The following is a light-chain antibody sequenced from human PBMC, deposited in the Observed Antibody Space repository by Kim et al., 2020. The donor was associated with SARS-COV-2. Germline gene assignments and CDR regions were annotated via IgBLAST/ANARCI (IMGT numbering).Light chain of an antibody. CDR1: ALPKQY. J-gene: IGLJ2*01. CDR2: KDS. Sequence: VSPRQTARIPCSGDALPKQYAYWYQQKSGQAPVLVIYKDSERPSGIPERFSGSSSGTTVTLTISGVQAEDEADYYCQSADSSGTVVFGGGTQLTVL. CDR3: QSADSSGTVV. V-gene: IGLV3-25*03.